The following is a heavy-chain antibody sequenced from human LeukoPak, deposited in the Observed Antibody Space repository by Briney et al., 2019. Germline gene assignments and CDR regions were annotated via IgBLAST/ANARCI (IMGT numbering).Heavy chain of an antibody. CDR1: GFTFSDYY. J-gene: IGHJ6*02. D-gene: IGHD2-2*01. CDR3: AREVVVVPDYYYYGLDV. Sequence: PGGSLKLSCVASGFTFSDYYMTWIRQAPGKGLEYVSHISRSGSSLYYGDSVTGRFSISRDNAKNSLYLQMNSLRVEDTAVYYCAREVVVVPDYYYYGLDVWGQGPTVTVSS. V-gene: IGHV3-11*01. CDR2: ISRSGSSL.